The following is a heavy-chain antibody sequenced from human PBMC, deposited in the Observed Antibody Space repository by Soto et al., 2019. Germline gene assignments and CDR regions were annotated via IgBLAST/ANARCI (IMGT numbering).Heavy chain of an antibody. CDR3: ARGYSSSWYAFDI. D-gene: IGHD6-13*01. Sequence: GGSLRLSCAASGFTFSSYWMSWVRQAPGKGLEWVANIKQDGSEKYYVDSVKGRFTISRDNAKNSLYLQMNSRRAEDTAVYYCARGYSSSWYAFDIWGQGTMVTVSS. CDR2: IKQDGSEK. CDR1: GFTFSSYW. V-gene: IGHV3-7*01. J-gene: IGHJ3*02.